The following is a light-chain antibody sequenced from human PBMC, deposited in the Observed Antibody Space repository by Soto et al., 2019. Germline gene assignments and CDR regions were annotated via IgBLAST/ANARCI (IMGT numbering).Light chain of an antibody. CDR2: DVS. J-gene: IGLJ2*01. CDR3: SSYTSSSTVV. CDR1: SNDIGGYNY. V-gene: IGLV2-14*03. Sequence: QSALTQPASMSGSPGQSITISCTGTSNDIGGYNYVSWYQQHPGKAPKLMIYDVSNWPSGVSNRFSGSKSGNTASLTISGLQAEDEADYYCSSYTSSSTVVFGGGTKLTVL.